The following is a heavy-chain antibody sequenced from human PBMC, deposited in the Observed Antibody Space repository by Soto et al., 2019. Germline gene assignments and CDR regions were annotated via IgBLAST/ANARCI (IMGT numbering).Heavy chain of an antibody. Sequence: QVQLVQSGAEVKEPGASVKVSCKASGYTFSDYYIHWVRQAPGQGLEWMGWINPNSGGTNYAQKFQGRVTMTRDTSISTAYMELSSLTSDDTAMYYCARRSSGWSDYWGQGTLVTVSS. CDR3: ARRSSGWSDY. V-gene: IGHV1-2*02. D-gene: IGHD6-19*01. CDR1: GYTFSDYY. J-gene: IGHJ4*02. CDR2: INPNSGGT.